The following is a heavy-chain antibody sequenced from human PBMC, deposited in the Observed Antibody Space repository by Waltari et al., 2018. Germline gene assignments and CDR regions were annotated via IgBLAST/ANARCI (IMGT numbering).Heavy chain of an antibody. V-gene: IGHV4-34*02. J-gene: IGHJ6*02. Sequence: QVQLQQWGAGLLKPSETLSLTCAISGGSFNGFFWPWLRQAPGKGLEGIGEIDHRGNTNYDPSLKSRVSISADASKNQFSLSLTSVTAADTAVYYCARVKGITMMVVIRYGMDVWGQGTTVTVSS. D-gene: IGHD3-22*01. CDR3: ARVKGITMMVVIRYGMDV. CDR2: IDHRGNT. CDR1: GGSFNGFF.